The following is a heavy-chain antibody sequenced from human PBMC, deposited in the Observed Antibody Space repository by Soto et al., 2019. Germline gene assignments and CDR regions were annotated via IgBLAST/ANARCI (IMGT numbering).Heavy chain of an antibody. V-gene: IGHV4-34*01. Sequence: SETLSLTCAVYGGSFSGYYWSWIRQPPGKGLEWIGEINHSGSTNYNPSLKSRVTISVDTSKNQFSLKLSSVTAADTAVYYCAREPGETTEKWGQGTLVTVSS. J-gene: IGHJ4*02. CDR3: AREPGETTEK. D-gene: IGHD4-17*01. CDR2: INHSGST. CDR1: GGSFSGYY.